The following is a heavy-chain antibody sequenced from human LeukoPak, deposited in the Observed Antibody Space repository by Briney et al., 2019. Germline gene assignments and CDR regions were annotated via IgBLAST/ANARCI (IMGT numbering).Heavy chain of an antibody. CDR3: ARETSVTQNDAFDI. CDR2: INAGNGNT. Sequence: ASVKVSCKASGGTFSSYAISWVRQAPGQRLEWMGWINAGNGNTKYSQNFQGRVTITRDTSANTAYMELSSLRSEDTAIYYCARETSVTQNDAFDIWGQGTMVTVSS. CDR1: GGTFSSYA. J-gene: IGHJ3*02. V-gene: IGHV1-3*01. D-gene: IGHD4-17*01.